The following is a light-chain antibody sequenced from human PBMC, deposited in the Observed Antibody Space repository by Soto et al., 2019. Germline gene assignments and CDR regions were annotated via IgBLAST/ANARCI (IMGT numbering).Light chain of an antibody. Sequence: EVVMTQSPATLSVSPGERATLSCRASQSVNANLAWYQQKPGQAPRLLIHGASTRATGIPARFSGSGFGTEFILTISSLQSEDFAVYYCQQYNTWLWTF. J-gene: IGKJ1*01. CDR1: QSVNAN. CDR2: GAS. V-gene: IGKV3-15*01. CDR3: QQYNTWLWT.